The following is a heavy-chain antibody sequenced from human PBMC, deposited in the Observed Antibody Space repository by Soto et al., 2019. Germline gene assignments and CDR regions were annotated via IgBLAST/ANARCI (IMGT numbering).Heavy chain of an antibody. V-gene: IGHV1-69*02. CDR2: IIPILAIT. Sequence: QVQLVQSGAEVKKPGSSVKVSCKASGGSFSTSTITWVRQAPGQGLEWMGRIIPILAITNYTQNFQGRVTITADKSTSTAYMELSSLTSEDTAVYYCASRAGFYYGSGSYYEDYWGQGTLVTVSS. J-gene: IGHJ4*02. CDR1: GGSFSTST. CDR3: ASRAGFYYGSGSYYEDY. D-gene: IGHD3-10*01.